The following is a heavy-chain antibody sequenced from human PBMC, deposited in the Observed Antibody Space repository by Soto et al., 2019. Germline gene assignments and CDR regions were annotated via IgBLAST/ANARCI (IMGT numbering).Heavy chain of an antibody. Sequence: AWSLRISCAASGFTFSSYAMSLVRQAPGKGLEWVSAISGSGGSTYYADSVKGRFTISRDNSKNTLYLQMNSLRAEDTAVYYCASRLRFLEWLYDYWGQGTLVTVSS. D-gene: IGHD3-3*01. CDR3: ASRLRFLEWLYDY. CDR2: ISGSGGST. V-gene: IGHV3-23*01. J-gene: IGHJ4*02. CDR1: GFTFSSYA.